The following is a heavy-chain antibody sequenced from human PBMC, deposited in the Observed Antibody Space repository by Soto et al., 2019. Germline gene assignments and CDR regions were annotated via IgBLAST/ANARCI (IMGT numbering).Heavy chain of an antibody. Sequence: QVLLVQSGAEVKKPGSSVKVSCKTSGGTFSSFAISWVRLAPGQGLEWMGVFIPTFATPKYALKFQGRVSITADESTLTAYIELSSLRSEDTAVYYCARDRVKRAQSYYYGMDVWGQGTTVTVSS. CDR3: ARDRVKRAQSYYYGMDV. CDR1: GGTFSSFA. V-gene: IGHV1-69*12. D-gene: IGHD3-3*01. J-gene: IGHJ6*02. CDR2: FIPTFATP.